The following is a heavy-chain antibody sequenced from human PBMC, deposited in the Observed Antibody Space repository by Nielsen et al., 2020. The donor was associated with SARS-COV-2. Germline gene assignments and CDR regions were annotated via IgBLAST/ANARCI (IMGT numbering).Heavy chain of an antibody. V-gene: IGHV3-30*18. CDR2: ISYDGSNK. D-gene: IGHD6-19*01. CDR3: AKVRPIAVAAMSWFDP. Sequence: GESLKISCAASGFTFSSYGMHWVRQAPGKGLEWVAVISYDGSNKYYADSVRGPFTISRDNSKNTLYLQMNSLRAEDTAVYYCAKVRPIAVAAMSWFDPWGQGTLVTVSS. J-gene: IGHJ5*02. CDR1: GFTFSSYG.